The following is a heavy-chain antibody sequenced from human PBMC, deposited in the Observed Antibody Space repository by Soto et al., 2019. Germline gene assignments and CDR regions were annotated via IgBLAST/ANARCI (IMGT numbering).Heavy chain of an antibody. CDR1: GYSFTSHW. CDR3: ARRLSGPKGEYNAYYFYGLDV. J-gene: IGHJ6*02. Sequence: GESLKISCQGSGYSFTSHWITWVSQTPGKGLEWMGRIDPSDSYTNYSPSFQGRVTISADRSISTAFLQWSSLEASDTAIYYCARRLSGPKGEYNAYYFYGLDVWGQGTTVTVS. CDR2: IDPSDSYT. V-gene: IGHV5-10-1*01. D-gene: IGHD1-1*01.